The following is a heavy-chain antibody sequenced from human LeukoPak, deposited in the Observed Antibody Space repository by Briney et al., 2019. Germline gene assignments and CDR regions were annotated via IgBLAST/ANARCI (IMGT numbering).Heavy chain of an antibody. CDR3: ARLTPPFDY. J-gene: IGHJ4*02. CDR2: INSDGRTT. CDR1: GFTFSNYW. D-gene: IGHD3-16*01. Sequence: GGSLRLSCAASGFTFSNYWMHWVRQAPGKGLVWVARINSDGRTTNYADSVKGRFTISRDNAKNTLYLQMNSLRAEDTAVYYCARLTPPFDYWGQGTLVTVSS. V-gene: IGHV3-74*01.